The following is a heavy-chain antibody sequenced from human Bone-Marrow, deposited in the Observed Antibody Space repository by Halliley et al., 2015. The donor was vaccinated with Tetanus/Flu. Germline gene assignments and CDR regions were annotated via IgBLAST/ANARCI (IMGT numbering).Heavy chain of an antibody. CDR2: GRIK. D-gene: IGHD2-2*01. Sequence: GRIKYYADSVKGRFIISRDNSKNPLYLQMSTLRGEDTGVFYCARVGSTYQVKPSYYYNGLDIWGQGTTVTVSS. V-gene: IGHV3-30*15. CDR3: ARVGSTYQVKPSYYYNGLDI. J-gene: IGHJ6*02.